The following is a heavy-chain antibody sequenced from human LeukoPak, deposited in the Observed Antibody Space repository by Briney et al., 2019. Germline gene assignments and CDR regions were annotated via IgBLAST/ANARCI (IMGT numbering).Heavy chain of an antibody. D-gene: IGHD3-22*01. J-gene: IGHJ4*02. Sequence: PSETVSLTCTVSGGSISSYYWSWIRQPPGKGLEWIGYIYYSGSTNYNPSLKSRVTISVDTSKNQFSLKLSSVTAADTAVYYCARLDDSSGYYYAFFDYWGQGTLVTVSS. CDR3: ARLDDSSGYYYAFFDY. CDR2: IYYSGST. CDR1: GGSISSYY. V-gene: IGHV4-59*08.